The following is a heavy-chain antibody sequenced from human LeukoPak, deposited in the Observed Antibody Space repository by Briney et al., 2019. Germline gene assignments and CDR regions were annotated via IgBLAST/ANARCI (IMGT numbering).Heavy chain of an antibody. J-gene: IGHJ6*03. V-gene: IGHV1-2*06. D-gene: IGHD6-19*01. CDR1: GYSFTDYY. CDR2: INPYSGGT. CDR3: AREGRLYYHYYMDV. Sequence: ASVKVSCKASGYSFTDYYIHWVRQAPGQGLEWVGRINPYSGGTTYAQKFQGRVTMTRDTSITTTYMELHRLTSDDPAVYYCAREGRLYYHYYMDVWAKGTTVTVSS.